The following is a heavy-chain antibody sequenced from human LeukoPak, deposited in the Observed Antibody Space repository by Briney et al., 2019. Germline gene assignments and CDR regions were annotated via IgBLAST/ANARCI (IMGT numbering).Heavy chain of an antibody. Sequence: ASVKVSCKASGYPFTSYGLTWVRQTPGQGLQWMGWIDAYNGDTNYAQIFQGRISMTTDTSTNTGYMELRSLTCDDTTVYYCAREDSNSENFWGQGTLVTVSS. CDR2: IDAYNGDT. CDR3: AREDSNSENF. CDR1: GYPFTSYG. J-gene: IGHJ4*02. V-gene: IGHV1-18*01. D-gene: IGHD2/OR15-2a*01.